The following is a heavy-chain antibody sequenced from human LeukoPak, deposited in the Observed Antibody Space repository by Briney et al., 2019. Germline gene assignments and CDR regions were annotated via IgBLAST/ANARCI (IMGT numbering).Heavy chain of an antibody. D-gene: IGHD2-8*01. Sequence: GASVKISCKVSGYTFTDYYMHWVQQAPGKGREWMGLVDPEDGETIYAEKFQGRVTITADTSTDTAYMELSSLRSEDTAVYYCATLGYCTNGVCYNIDYWGREPWSPSPQ. J-gene: IGHJ4*02. V-gene: IGHV1-69-2*01. CDR1: GYTFTDYY. CDR2: VDPEDGET. CDR3: ATLGYCTNGVCYNIDY.